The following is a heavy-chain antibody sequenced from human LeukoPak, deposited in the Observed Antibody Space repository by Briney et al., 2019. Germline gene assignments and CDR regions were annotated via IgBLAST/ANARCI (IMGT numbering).Heavy chain of an antibody. J-gene: IGHJ4*02. D-gene: IGHD6-25*01. CDR2: ISAYNGNT. Sequence: ASVKVSCKASGYTFTSYGISWVRQAPGQELEWMGWISAYNGNTNYAQKLQGRVTMTTDTSTSTAYMELRSLRSDDTAVYYCARVSGIAAAGHPDYWGQGTLVTVSS. CDR3: ARVSGIAAAGHPDY. CDR1: GYTFTSYG. V-gene: IGHV1-18*01.